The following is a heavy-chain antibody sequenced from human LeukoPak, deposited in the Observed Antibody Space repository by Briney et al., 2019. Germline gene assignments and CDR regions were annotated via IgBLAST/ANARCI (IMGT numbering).Heavy chain of an antibody. V-gene: IGHV3-30-3*01. CDR2: ISYDGSNK. CDR1: GFTFSSYA. J-gene: IGHJ4*02. D-gene: IGHD2-15*01. CDR3: VAARADFDY. Sequence: GGSLRLSCAASGFTFSSYAMHWVRQAPGKGLEWVAVISYDGSNKYYADSVKGRFTISRDNSKNTLYLQMNSLRAEDTAVYYCVAARADFDYWGQGTLVTVSS.